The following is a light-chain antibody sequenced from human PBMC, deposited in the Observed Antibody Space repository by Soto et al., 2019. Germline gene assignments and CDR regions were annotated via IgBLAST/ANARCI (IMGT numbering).Light chain of an antibody. CDR1: QSISSN. J-gene: IGKJ2*01. V-gene: IGKV3-15*01. Sequence: EIVMTQSPATLSVSPGERATPSCRASQSISSNLAWYQQKPGQVPRLLIYGASTRATGIPARFSGSGSGTEFTLTISSLQSEDFAVYYCQQYNNWPLYTFGQGTKVDIK. CDR2: GAS. CDR3: QQYNNWPLYT.